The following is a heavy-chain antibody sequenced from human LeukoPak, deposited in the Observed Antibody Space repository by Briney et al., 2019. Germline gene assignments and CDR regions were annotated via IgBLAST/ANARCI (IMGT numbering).Heavy chain of an antibody. V-gene: IGHV4-4*02. CDR1: GGSISSSNW. Sequence: SGTLSLTCAVSGGSISSSNWWSWVRQPPGKGLVWIGEIYHSGSNNYNPSLKSRVTISVDKSKNQFSLKLSSVTAADTAVYYCARGEGYGSGSYSFHYWGQGTLVTVSS. D-gene: IGHD3-10*01. CDR3: ARGEGYGSGSYSFHY. CDR2: IYHSGSN. J-gene: IGHJ4*02.